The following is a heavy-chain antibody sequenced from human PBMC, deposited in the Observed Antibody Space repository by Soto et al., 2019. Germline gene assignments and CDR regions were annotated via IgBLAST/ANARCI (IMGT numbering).Heavy chain of an antibody. J-gene: IGHJ5*02. CDR3: ARAGGIAAAGTGEDWFDP. Sequence: SVKVCCKASGGTFSSYAISWVRQAPGQGPEWMGGIIPIFGTANYAQKFQGRVTITADESTSTAYMELSSLRSEDTAVYYCARAGGIAAAGTGEDWFDPWGQVTLGTVSS. CDR2: IIPIFGTA. D-gene: IGHD6-13*01. CDR1: GGTFSSYA. V-gene: IGHV1-69*13.